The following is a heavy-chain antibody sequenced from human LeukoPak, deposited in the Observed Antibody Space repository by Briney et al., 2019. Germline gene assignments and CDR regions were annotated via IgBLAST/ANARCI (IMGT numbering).Heavy chain of an antibody. CDR3: ASARGYSYGFAFDI. CDR2: IIPIFGTA. Sequence: SVKVSCKASGGTFSSYAISWVRLAPGQGLEWMGGIIPIFGTANYAQKFQGRVTITTDESTSTAYMELSSLRSEDTAVYYCASARGYSYGFAFDIWGQGTMVTVSS. V-gene: IGHV1-69*05. J-gene: IGHJ3*02. CDR1: GGTFSSYA. D-gene: IGHD5-18*01.